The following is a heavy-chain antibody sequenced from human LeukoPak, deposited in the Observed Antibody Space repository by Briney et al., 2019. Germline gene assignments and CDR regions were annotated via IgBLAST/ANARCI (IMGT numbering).Heavy chain of an antibody. V-gene: IGHV4-31*03. CDR3: ARDGGSTSPSAGYAFDI. CDR2: IYYSGST. D-gene: IGHD2-2*01. Sequence: SETLSLTCTVSGGSISSGGYYWSWIRQRPGKGLEWIGYIYYSGSTYYNPSLKSRVTISVDTSKNQFSLKLSSVTAADTAVYYCARDGGSTSPSAGYAFDIWGQGTMVTVSS. J-gene: IGHJ3*02. CDR1: GGSISSGGYY.